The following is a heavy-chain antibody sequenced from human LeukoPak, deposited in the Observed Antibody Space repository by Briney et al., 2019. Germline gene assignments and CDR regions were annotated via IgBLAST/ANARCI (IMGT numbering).Heavy chain of an antibody. D-gene: IGHD2-2*01. CDR1: GGSISSYY. CDR2: IYYSGST. V-gene: IGHV4-59*01. J-gene: IGHJ5*02. CDR3: ARAVVPARTNWFDP. Sequence: SETLSLTCTVSGGSISSYYWSWIRQPPGKGLEWIGYIYYSGSTNYNLSLKSRVTISVDTSKNQFSLKLSSVTAADTAVYYCARAVVPARTNWFDPWGQGTLVTVSS.